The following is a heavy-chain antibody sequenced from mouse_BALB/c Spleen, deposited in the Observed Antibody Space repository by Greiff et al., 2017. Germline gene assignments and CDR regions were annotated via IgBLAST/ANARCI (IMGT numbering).Heavy chain of an antibody. J-gene: IGHJ4*01. CDR2: IYPGDGDT. CDR1: GYAFSSYW. D-gene: IGHD3-3*01. Sequence: VHLVESGAALVRPGSSVKISCKASGYAFSSYWMNWVKQRPGQGLEWIGQIYPGDGDTNYNGKFKGKATLTADKSSSTAYMQLSNLTSEDSAVYFCARGTGGAMDYWGQGTSVTVAS. CDR3: ARGTGGAMDY. V-gene: IGHV1-80*01.